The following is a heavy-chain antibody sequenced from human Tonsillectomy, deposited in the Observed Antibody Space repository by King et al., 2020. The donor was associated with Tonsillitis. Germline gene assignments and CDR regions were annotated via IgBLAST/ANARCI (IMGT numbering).Heavy chain of an antibody. CDR3: ARVDYVWGRYRYYYFMDV. D-gene: IGHD3-16*02. CDR2: SSSSSSYI. J-gene: IGHJ6*04. V-gene: IGHV3-21*01. CDR1: GFTFRNYS. Sequence: VQLVESGGGLVKPGGSLRLSCAASGFTFRNYSMNWVRQAPGKGLEWVSSSSSSSSYIYYADSVKGRFTISRDNAKNSLFLQMNSLRAEDTAVYYCARVDYVWGRYRYYYFMDVWGKGTTVTVSS.